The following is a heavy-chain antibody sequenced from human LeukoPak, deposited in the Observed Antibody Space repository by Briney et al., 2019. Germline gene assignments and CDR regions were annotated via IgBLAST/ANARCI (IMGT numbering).Heavy chain of an antibody. J-gene: IGHJ4*02. V-gene: IGHV3-30*02. CDR1: RFSFSKYG. D-gene: IGHD4-17*01. CDR3: AKDLYGDYGRGIDY. Sequence: PGGSLRLSCAASRFSFSKYGMHWVRQAPGKGLEWVAFIRYDGTNKYYVDSVKGRFTISRDNSKNTLYLQMNSLRAEDTAVYYCAKDLYGDYGRGIDYWGQGTLVPVSS. CDR2: IRYDGTNK.